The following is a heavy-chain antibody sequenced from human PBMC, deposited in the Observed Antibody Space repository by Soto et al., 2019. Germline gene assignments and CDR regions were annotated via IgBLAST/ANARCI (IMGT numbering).Heavy chain of an antibody. CDR2: INPNSGAT. CDR1: GYAFTGYY. D-gene: IGHD1-26*01. V-gene: IGHV1-2*04. J-gene: IGHJ4*02. Sequence: QVQLVQSGAEVKKPGASVKVSCKTSGYAFTGYYIHWVRQAPGQGLEWMGWINPNSGATNYAQNLQGWVTMTRDTSISTAYMEVSRLTSADTALYYCARGLVGSIPAFDYWGQGTLVTVSS. CDR3: ARGLVGSIPAFDY.